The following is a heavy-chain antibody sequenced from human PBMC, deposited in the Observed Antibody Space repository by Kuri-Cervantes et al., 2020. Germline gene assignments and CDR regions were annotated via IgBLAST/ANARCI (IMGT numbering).Heavy chain of an antibody. V-gene: IGHV4-30-4*08. CDR3: ARAGTMGWFDP. D-gene: IGHD4/OR15-4a*01. J-gene: IGHJ5*02. Sequence: SETLSLTCTVSGGSISSGGYYWSWIRQHPGKGLEWIGYIYYSGSTYYNPSLKSLVTISVDTSKNQFSLKLSSVTAADTAVYYCARAGTMGWFDPWGQGTLVTVSS. CDR1: GGSISSGGYY. CDR2: IYYSGST.